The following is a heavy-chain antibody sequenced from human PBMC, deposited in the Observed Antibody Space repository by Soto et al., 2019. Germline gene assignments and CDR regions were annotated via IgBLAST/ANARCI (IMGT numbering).Heavy chain of an antibody. CDR3: ARGTYDYIWATPRAIDY. D-gene: IGHD3-16*01. CDR1: GGSFSGYY. J-gene: IGHJ4*02. CDR2: INHSGST. Sequence: SETLSLTCAVYGGSFSGYYWSWIRQPPGKGLEWIGEINHSGSTNYNPSLKSRVTISVDTSKNQFSLKLSSVTAADTAVYYCARGTYDYIWATPRAIDYWGQGTLVTVSS. V-gene: IGHV4-34*01.